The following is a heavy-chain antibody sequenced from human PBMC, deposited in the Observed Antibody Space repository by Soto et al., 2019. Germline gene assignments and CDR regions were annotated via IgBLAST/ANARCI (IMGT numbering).Heavy chain of an antibody. CDR2: ILVDGLT. CDR1: GFMCSSFD. V-gene: IGHV3-23*01. Sequence: GGSLRLSCAASGFMCSSFDMSWVRQAPGKGLEWVSTILVDGLTFYGDSVKGRFTISRDSSRNTVYLQMNSLTAGDTAPYYRAKATATSGGAFDIRGQGTLVAVSS. CDR3: AKATATSGGAFDI. J-gene: IGHJ3*02. D-gene: IGHD1-26*01.